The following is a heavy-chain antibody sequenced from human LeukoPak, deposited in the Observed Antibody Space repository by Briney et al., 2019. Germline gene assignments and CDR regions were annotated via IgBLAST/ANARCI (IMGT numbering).Heavy chain of an antibody. CDR2: INPNSGGT. Sequence: ASVKVSCKASGYTFTGYYMHWVRQAPGQGLEWMGWINPNSGGTNYAQKFQGRVTTTRDTSTSTAYMELSRLRSDDTAVYYCAREVVIVATTYYYYGMDVWGQGTTVTVSS. D-gene: IGHD5-12*01. V-gene: IGHV1-2*02. CDR3: AREVVIVATTYYYYGMDV. J-gene: IGHJ6*02. CDR1: GYTFTGYY.